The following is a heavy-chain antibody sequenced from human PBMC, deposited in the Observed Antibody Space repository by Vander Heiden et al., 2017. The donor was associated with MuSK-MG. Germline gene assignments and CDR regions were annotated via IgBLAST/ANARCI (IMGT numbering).Heavy chain of an antibody. CDR2: IYYSGST. CDR1: GGSISSYY. CDR3: ARENLSRITMVQGVIPYYYYYYMDV. Sequence: QVQLQESGPGLVKPSETLSLTCTVSGGSISSYYWSWIRQPPGKGLEWIGYIYYSGSTNYNPSLKSRVTISVDTSKNQFSLKLSSVTAADTAVYYCARENLSRITMVQGVIPYYYYYYMDVWGKGTTVTVSS. V-gene: IGHV4-59*01. J-gene: IGHJ6*03. D-gene: IGHD3-10*01.